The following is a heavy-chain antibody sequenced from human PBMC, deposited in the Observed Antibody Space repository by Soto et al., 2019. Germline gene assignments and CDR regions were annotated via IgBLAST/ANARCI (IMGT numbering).Heavy chain of an antibody. V-gene: IGHV4-34*01. Sequence: SETLSLTCAVYGGSFSGYYWTWIRQPPGTGLEWIGEINHSGSTNYNPSLKSRVTISVDTSKNQFSLKLTSVTAADTAVYYCERKKITALFAYGGRGTLVPVPS. D-gene: IGHD3-10*01. J-gene: IGHJ4*02. CDR3: ERKKITALFAY. CDR2: INHSGST. CDR1: GGSFSGYY.